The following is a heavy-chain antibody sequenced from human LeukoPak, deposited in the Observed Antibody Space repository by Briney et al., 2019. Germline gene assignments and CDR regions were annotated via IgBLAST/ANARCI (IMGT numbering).Heavy chain of an antibody. V-gene: IGHV4-34*01. J-gene: IGHJ6*03. Sequence: SETLSLTCAVYGGSFSGYYWSWLRQPPGKGLEWIGEINHSGSTNYNPSLKSRVTISVDTSKNQFSLMLSSVTAADTAVYYCARTLIAAAAYGRMGYYYYYMDVWGKGTTVTASS. CDR2: INHSGST. CDR3: ARTLIAAAAYGRMGYYYYYMDV. D-gene: IGHD6-13*01. CDR1: GGSFSGYY.